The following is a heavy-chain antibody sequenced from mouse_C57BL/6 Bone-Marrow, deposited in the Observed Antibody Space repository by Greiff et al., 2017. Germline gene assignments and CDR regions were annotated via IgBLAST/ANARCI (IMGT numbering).Heavy chain of an antibody. J-gene: IGHJ3*01. D-gene: IGHD1-1*01. V-gene: IGHV2-5*01. CDR2: IWRGGST. CDR3: ATLVATPWFAY. Sequence: VKLMESGPGLVQPSQSLSITCPVSGFSLTSYGVHWVRPSPGKGLEWLGVIWRGGSTDYNAAFMSRLSITKDNSKSQVFFKMNSLQADDTAIYYCATLVATPWFAYWGQGTLVTVSA. CDR1: GFSLTSYG.